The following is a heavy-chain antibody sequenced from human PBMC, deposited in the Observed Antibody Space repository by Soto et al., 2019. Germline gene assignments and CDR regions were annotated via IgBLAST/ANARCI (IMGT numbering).Heavy chain of an antibody. V-gene: IGHV5-10-1*01. CDR3: ARGTDFSSSSPDYYYYGMDV. Sequence: GESLKISCKGSGYSFTSYWISWVRQMPGKGLEWMGRIDPSDSYTNYSPSFQGHVTISADKSISTAYLQWSSLKASDTAMYYCARGTDFSSSSPDYYYYGMDVWGQGTTVTVSS. J-gene: IGHJ6*02. D-gene: IGHD6-6*01. CDR2: IDPSDSYT. CDR1: GYSFTSYW.